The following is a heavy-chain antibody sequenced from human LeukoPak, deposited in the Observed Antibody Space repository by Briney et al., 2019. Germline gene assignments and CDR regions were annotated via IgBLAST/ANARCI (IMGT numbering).Heavy chain of an antibody. CDR2: IYYSGST. CDR1: GGSTSSYY. Sequence: SETLSLTCTVSGGSTSSYYWSWIRQPPGKGLEWIGYIYYSGSTNYNPSLKSRVTISVDTSKNQFSLKLSSVTAADTAVYYCARRRGYSLDYWGQGTLVTVSS. D-gene: IGHD5-18*01. J-gene: IGHJ4*02. CDR3: ARRRGYSLDY. V-gene: IGHV4-59*01.